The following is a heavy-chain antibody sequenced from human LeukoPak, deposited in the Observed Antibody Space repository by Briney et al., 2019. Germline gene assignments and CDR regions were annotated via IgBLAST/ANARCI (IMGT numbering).Heavy chain of an antibody. CDR2: IESKTDGGTT. Sequence: GGSLRLSCAVSGFSFSDAWMSWVRQTPGKGLEWVGRIESKTDGGTTDYAALVKGRFTISRDDSTNTLYLQMNSLKSEDTAVYYCAKSGYSYGYYHMDVWGKGTTVTISS. CDR1: GFSFSDAW. V-gene: IGHV3-15*04. J-gene: IGHJ6*03. D-gene: IGHD5-18*01. CDR3: AKSGYSYGYYHMDV.